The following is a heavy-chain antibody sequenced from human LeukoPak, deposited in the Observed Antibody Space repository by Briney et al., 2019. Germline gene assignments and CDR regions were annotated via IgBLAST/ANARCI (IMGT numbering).Heavy chain of an antibody. CDR1: GFTFSSYA. J-gene: IGHJ4*02. D-gene: IGHD3-3*01. Sequence: GGSLRLSCAASGFTFSSYAMSWVRQAPGKGLEWVSSISGSGGSTYYADSVKGRFTISRDNSKNTLYLQMNSLRAEDTAVYYCAKDPITIFGVAHDYWGQGTLVTVSS. CDR3: AKDPITIFGVAHDY. V-gene: IGHV3-23*01. CDR2: ISGSGGST.